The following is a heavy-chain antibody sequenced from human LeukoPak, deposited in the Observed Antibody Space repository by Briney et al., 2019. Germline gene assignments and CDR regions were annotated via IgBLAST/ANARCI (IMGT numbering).Heavy chain of an antibody. CDR1: GFTFSGYV. J-gene: IGHJ4*02. V-gene: IGHV3-23*01. Sequence: GGSLRLSCAVSGFTFSGYVMSWVRQAPGKGLEWVSAISGSAGSTYYADSVKGRFTISRDNSKNTLYLQMNSLRAEDTAVYYCAKESAGNSSGWYYFDSWGQGTLVTASS. CDR2: ISGSAGST. D-gene: IGHD6-19*01. CDR3: AKESAGNSSGWYYFDS.